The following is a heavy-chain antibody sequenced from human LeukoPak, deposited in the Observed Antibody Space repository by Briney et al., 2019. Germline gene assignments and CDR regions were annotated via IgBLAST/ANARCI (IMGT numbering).Heavy chain of an antibody. CDR1: GFTFSSYG. J-gene: IGHJ1*01. Sequence: GGSLRLSCSASGFTFSSYGMSWVRQAPGKGLEWVSGISGSGGSTFYADSVKGRFTISRDNSKNTLYLQMNSLRAEDTAVYYCAKDRATSSGNFLFCGEGTLVTVAS. CDR2: ISGSGGST. CDR3: AKDRATSSGNFLF. D-gene: IGHD2-2*01. V-gene: IGHV3-23*01.